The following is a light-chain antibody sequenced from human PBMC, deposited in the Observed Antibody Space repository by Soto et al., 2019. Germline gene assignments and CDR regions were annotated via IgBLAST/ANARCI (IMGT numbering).Light chain of an antibody. V-gene: IGLV2-14*03. J-gene: IGLJ3*02. CDR2: AVI. Sequence: QSALTQPASVSGSPGQAITISCSGTSSDVGAFNYVSWYQQHPGKAPKLMIYAVIKRPSGVPDRFSGSKSGNTASLTISGLQTEDEADYYCCSYAASFWVFGGGTKLTVL. CDR1: SSDVGAFNY. CDR3: CSYAASFWV.